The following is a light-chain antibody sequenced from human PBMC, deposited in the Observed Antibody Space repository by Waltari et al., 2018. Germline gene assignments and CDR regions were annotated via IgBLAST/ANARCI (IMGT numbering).Light chain of an antibody. Sequence: QSVLTQPPSASGTPGPRVPIPCSGIGFNMGSHSVRWDQQLPGSAPKLPIYSNDQRTAGVPDRISASKSGTSASLAISGLQSADEALYYCAAWDDRLKGVVFGGGTKVTVL. CDR2: SND. J-gene: IGLJ2*01. CDR3: AAWDDRLKGVV. V-gene: IGLV1-44*01. CDR1: GFNMGSHS.